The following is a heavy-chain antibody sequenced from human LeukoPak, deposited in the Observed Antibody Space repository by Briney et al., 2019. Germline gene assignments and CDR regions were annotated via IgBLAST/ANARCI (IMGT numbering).Heavy chain of an antibody. CDR2: ISAYNGNT. J-gene: IGHJ4*02. V-gene: IGHV1-18*01. Sequence: ASVKVSCKASGYTFTSYGISWVRQAPGQGLEWMGWISAYNGNTNYAQKLRGRVTMTTDTSTSTAYMELRSLRSDDTAVYYCAREMATAMGYYFDYWGQGTLVTVSS. CDR1: GYTFTSYG. D-gene: IGHD5-18*01. CDR3: AREMATAMGYYFDY.